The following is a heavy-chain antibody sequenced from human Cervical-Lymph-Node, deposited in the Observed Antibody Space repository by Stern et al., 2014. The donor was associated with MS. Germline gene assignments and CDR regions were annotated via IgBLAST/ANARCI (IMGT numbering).Heavy chain of an antibody. CDR1: GGSVSSTNW. CDR3: ARERQQYCNSEGCSYWYFDL. D-gene: IGHD2/OR15-2a*01. J-gene: IGHJ2*01. CDR2: LYHSVAF. Sequence: VQLVESGPGLVKPSGTLSLTCAVSGGSVSSTNWWSWVRQSPGKGLEWIGNLYHSVAFNYRPSLRSRFPIPLDNSKNPLSLHLTSVTAADTAVYYCARERQQYCNSEGCSYWYFDLWGRGTLVTVSS. V-gene: IGHV4-4*02.